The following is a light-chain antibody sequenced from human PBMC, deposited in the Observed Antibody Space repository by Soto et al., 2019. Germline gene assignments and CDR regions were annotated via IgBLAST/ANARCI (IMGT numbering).Light chain of an antibody. V-gene: IGLV2-11*01. CDR2: DVS. CDR3: CSYAGSYTVV. J-gene: IGLJ3*02. Sequence: QSALTQPRLVSGSPGQSVTISCTGTSSDVGAYNYVSWYQQHPGKVPKLMIYDVSRRPSGVPDRFSGSKSGNTASLTISGLQADDEADYYCCSYAGSYTVVFGGGTKVTVL. CDR1: SSDVGAYNY.